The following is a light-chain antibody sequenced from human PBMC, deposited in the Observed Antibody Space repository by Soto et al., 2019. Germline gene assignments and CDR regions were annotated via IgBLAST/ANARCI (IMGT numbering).Light chain of an antibody. J-gene: IGKJ2*01. CDR3: QEYNSHSRYT. V-gene: IGKV1-5*03. CDR1: QSISGW. CDR2: KAS. Sequence: DIQMTQSPSTLSASVGDRVTITCWASQSISGWLAWYQQKPGKAPRLLIYKASSLRSAIPSRYSGSGSGTEFTLTISNQQPDDYATYYCQEYNSHSRYTFGQGTKVEIK.